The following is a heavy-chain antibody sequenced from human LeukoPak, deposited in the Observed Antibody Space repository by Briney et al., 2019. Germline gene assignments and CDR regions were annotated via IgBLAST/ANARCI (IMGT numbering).Heavy chain of an antibody. CDR2: IKQDGSEK. Sequence: GGSLRLSCAASGFTFSSYWMSWVRQALGKGLEWVANIKQDGSEKYYVDSVKGRFTISRDNAKNSLYLQMNSLRAEDTAVYYCARSSWFFPNYYYYYMDVWGKGTTVTVSS. J-gene: IGHJ6*03. V-gene: IGHV3-7*01. CDR3: ARSSWFFPNYYYYYMDV. CDR1: GFTFSSYW. D-gene: IGHD6-13*01.